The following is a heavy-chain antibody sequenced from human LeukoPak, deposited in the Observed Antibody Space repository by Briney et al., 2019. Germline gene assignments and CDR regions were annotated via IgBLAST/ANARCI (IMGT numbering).Heavy chain of an antibody. CDR3: AREGLAARPFYDY. D-gene: IGHD6-6*01. CDR2: INPSGGST. V-gene: IGHV1-46*01. Sequence: ASVKVSCKASGYTFTSYYMHWVRQAPGQGLEWMGIINPSGGSTSYAQKFQGRVTMTRDTSTSTVYTELSSLRPEDTAVYYCAREGLAARPFYDYWGQGTLVTVSS. CDR1: GYTFTSYY. J-gene: IGHJ4*02.